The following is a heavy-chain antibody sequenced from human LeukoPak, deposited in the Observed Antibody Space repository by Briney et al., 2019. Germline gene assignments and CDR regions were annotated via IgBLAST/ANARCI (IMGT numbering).Heavy chain of an antibody. CDR1: GFIFSNYA. Sequence: QSGGSLRLSCAASGFIFSNYAMSWVRQAPGKGLEWVSAIGGRDSGTYYADSVRGRFTVSRDDPKNTLYLRMNTLRAEDTAVYYCAKWGDYDILTGYYDSDYWGQGTLVTVSS. CDR3: AKWGDYDILTGYYDSDY. D-gene: IGHD3-9*01. J-gene: IGHJ4*02. CDR2: IGGRDSGT. V-gene: IGHV3-23*01.